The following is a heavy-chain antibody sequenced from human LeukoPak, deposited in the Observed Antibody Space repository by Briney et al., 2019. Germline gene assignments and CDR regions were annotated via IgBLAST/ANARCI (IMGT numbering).Heavy chain of an antibody. D-gene: IGHD2-15*01. CDR3: ASTFPYCSSGTCAL. V-gene: IGHV3-7*01. CDR1: GLTFSSYW. Sequence: GGSLRLSCAASGLTFSSYWMTWVRQGPGKGLEWVATISPDGNRENYVDSVKGRFSISRDNAKNSLFLQMRSPRAEDTAMYYCASTFPYCSSGTCALGGQGTLVTVSS. CDR2: ISPDGNRE. J-gene: IGHJ4*02.